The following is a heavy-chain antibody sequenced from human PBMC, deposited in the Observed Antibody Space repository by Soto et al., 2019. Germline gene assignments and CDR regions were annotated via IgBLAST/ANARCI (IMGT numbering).Heavy chain of an antibody. CDR3: ARDTPSLKYYYYMDV. CDR1: GGSISSYY. CDR2: IYYSGST. Sequence: SETLSLTCTVGGGSISSYYWSWIRQPPGKGLEWIGYIYYSGSTNYNPSLKSRVTISVDTSKNQFSLKLSSVTAADTAVYYCARDTPSLKYYYYMDVWGKGTTVTVSS. V-gene: IGHV4-59*01. J-gene: IGHJ6*03.